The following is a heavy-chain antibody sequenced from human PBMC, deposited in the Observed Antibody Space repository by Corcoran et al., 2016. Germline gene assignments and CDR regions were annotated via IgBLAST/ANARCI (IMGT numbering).Heavy chain of an antibody. CDR2: ISYDGSNK. Sequence: QVQLVESGGGVVQPGRSLRLSCAASGFTFSSYGMHWVRQAPGKGLEWVAVISYDGSNKYYADSVKGRFTISRDNSKNTLYLQMNSLRAEDTAVYYCAKAYSSSWPDYYYYGMDVWGQGTTVTVSS. CDR1: GFTFSSYG. CDR3: AKAYSSSWPDYYYYGMDV. V-gene: IGHV3-30*18. D-gene: IGHD6-13*01. J-gene: IGHJ6*02.